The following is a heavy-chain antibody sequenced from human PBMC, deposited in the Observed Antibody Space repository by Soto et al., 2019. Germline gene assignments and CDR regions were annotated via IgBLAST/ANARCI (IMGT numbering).Heavy chain of an antibody. CDR3: AKDRGYCSGGSCYSRAFDI. Sequence: GGSLRLSCAASGFTFSSYAMSWVRQAPGKGLEWVSAISGSGGSTYYADSVKGRFTISRDNSKNTLYLQMNSLRAEDTAVYYCAKDRGYCSGGSCYSRAFDICGQGTMVTVSS. J-gene: IGHJ3*02. CDR1: GFTFSSYA. D-gene: IGHD2-15*01. CDR2: ISGSGGST. V-gene: IGHV3-23*01.